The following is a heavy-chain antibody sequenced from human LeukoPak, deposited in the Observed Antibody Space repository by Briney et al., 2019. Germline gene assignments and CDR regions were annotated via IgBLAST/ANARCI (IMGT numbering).Heavy chain of an antibody. Sequence: SETLSLTCTVSGGSISSYYWSWVRQPAGKGLEWIGRIYTSGSTNYNPSLKSRVTMSVDTSKNQFSLKLSSVTAADTAVYYCARTPGRSWYAEGGYNWFDPWGQGTLVTVSS. J-gene: IGHJ5*02. CDR3: ARTPGRSWYAEGGYNWFDP. V-gene: IGHV4-4*07. CDR1: GGSISSYY. D-gene: IGHD6-13*01. CDR2: IYTSGST.